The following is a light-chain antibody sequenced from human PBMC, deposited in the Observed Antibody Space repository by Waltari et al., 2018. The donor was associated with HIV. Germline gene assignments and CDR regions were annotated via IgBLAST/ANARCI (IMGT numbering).Light chain of an antibody. Sequence: QSILTPPPSVSAAPGKKVTISCSGDNPNLGNNFVPWYQQVPERAPRLLIDDNEKRPSGIPDLFSASKAGVSATLGIAGLQIVDEADYYCGTWDSSLSLYVFGPGTTVAVL. CDR2: DNE. J-gene: IGLJ1*01. V-gene: IGLV1-51*01. CDR3: GTWDSSLSLYV. CDR1: NPNLGNNF.